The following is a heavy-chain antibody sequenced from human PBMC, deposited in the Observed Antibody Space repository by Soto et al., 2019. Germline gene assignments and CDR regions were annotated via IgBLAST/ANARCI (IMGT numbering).Heavy chain of an antibody. CDR3: AREVVYYFDY. D-gene: IGHD2-15*01. V-gene: IGHV4-59*01. CDR2: IYYSGST. J-gene: IGHJ4*02. CDR1: GGSISRYY. Sequence: QVQLQESGPGLVKPSETLSLTCTVSGGSISRYYWSWIRQPQGKGLEWMGYIYYSGSTNYNPSLMSRVTFSVDTSKNQFSLKLSSVTAADTAVYYCAREVVYYFDYWGQGTLVTVSS.